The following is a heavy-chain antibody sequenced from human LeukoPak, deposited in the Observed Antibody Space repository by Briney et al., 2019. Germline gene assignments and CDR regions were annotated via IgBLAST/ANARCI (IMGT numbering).Heavy chain of an antibody. J-gene: IGHJ6*02. CDR2: ISYDGSNK. Sequence: GGSLRLSCAASGITFSSYAMHWVRQAPGKGLEWVAVISYDGSNKYYADSVKGRFTISRDNSKNTLYLQMNSLRAEDTAVYYCASPLRFGVYGMDVWGQGTTVTVSS. CDR3: ASPLRFGVYGMDV. D-gene: IGHD3-10*01. V-gene: IGHV3-30*04. CDR1: GITFSSYA.